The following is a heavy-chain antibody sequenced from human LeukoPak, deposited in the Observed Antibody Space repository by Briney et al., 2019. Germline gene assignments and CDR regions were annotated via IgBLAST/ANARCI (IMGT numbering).Heavy chain of an antibody. CDR1: GDSISTYH. D-gene: IGHD5-18*01. J-gene: IGHJ4*02. V-gene: IGHV4-59*01. CDR2: MQSSGNS. Sequence: SETVCLTCSVSGDSISTYHWNWIRKPPGKGLEWIGYMQSSGNSKYNPSLRSRVTMFVDTSKSQVALILSSVTAADTAVYYCARDKQHSYGRYFDHWGQGALVTVSS. CDR3: ARDKQHSYGRYFDH.